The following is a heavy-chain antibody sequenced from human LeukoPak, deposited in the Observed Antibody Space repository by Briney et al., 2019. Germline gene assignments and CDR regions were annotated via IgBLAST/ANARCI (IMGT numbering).Heavy chain of an antibody. CDR3: AREPLLTSRGYYYHYMDV. J-gene: IGHJ6*03. CDR2: IHPKGVVT. D-gene: IGHD2-2*01. CDR1: GYTFTGYY. Sequence: ASVTVSCKASGYTFTGYYMHWVRQAPGQGLEWMGWIHPKGVVTNYAQKFQGRVTMTRDTSISTAYMELRRLKSDDTAVYYCAREPLLTSRGYYYHYMDVWGKGTSVTISS. V-gene: IGHV1-2*02.